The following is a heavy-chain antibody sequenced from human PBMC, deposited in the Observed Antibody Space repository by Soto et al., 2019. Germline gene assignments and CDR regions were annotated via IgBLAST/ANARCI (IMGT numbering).Heavy chain of an antibody. CDR3: AKSTYCNGGSCFPQY. V-gene: IGHV3-30*18. Sequence: GGSLRLSCAGPTFTFSDFGFHWVRQAPGKGLEWVAMISYDGSDQYYGDSVQGRFTISRDDSKNTVYLQMNSLRAEDSAMYYCAKSTYCNGGSCFPQYWGPGTLVTVSS. J-gene: IGHJ4*02. D-gene: IGHD2-15*01. CDR2: ISYDGSDQ. CDR1: TFTFSDFG.